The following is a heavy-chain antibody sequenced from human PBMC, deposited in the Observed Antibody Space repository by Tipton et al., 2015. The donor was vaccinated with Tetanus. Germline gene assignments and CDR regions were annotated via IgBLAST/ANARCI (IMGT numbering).Heavy chain of an antibody. CDR3: VKTADNWFDP. CDR1: AGSFSGYY. D-gene: IGHD6-25*01. CDR2: INHDGRT. V-gene: IGHV4-34*01. Sequence: LSLTCAVYAGSFSGYYWTWIRQSPGKGLEWIGEINHDGRTTYTSSLKSRVTILVDTSKKQFSLKVTSVTAADTAVYYCVKTADNWFDPWGRGTLVTVSS. J-gene: IGHJ5*02.